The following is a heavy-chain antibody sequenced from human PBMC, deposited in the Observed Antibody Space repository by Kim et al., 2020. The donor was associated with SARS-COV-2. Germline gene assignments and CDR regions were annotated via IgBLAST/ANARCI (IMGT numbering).Heavy chain of an antibody. Sequence: SETLSLTCAVYGGSFSGYYWSWIRQPPGKGLEWIGEINHSGSTNYNPSLKSRVTISVDTSKNQFSLKLSSVTAADTAVYYCARVGRITMVRGVIITSRRFDAWGQGTLVTVSS. CDR1: GGSFSGYY. CDR2: INHSGST. J-gene: IGHJ5*02. V-gene: IGHV4-34*01. CDR3: ARVGRITMVRGVIITSRRFDA. D-gene: IGHD3-10*01.